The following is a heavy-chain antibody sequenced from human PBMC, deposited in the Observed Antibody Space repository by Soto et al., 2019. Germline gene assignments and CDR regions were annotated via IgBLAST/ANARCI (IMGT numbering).Heavy chain of an antibody. J-gene: IGHJ4*02. Sequence: GESLKISCQASGYSFISSWLGWVRQMPVKGLEWMGIIYPGESDTRYSPSLQGQVTISAEKSNSTAYLPCSSLKASDTATYYCARMMAASGTAFDYWGQRALVTFSP. CDR3: ARMMAASGTAFDY. CDR1: GYSFISSW. CDR2: IYPGESDT. D-gene: IGHD6-13*01. V-gene: IGHV5-51*01.